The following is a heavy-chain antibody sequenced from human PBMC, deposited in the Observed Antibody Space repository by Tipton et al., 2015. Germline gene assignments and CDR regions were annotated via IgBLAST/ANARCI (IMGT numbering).Heavy chain of an antibody. CDR3: AILYVDYDY. V-gene: IGHV4-61*01. J-gene: IGHJ4*02. D-gene: IGHD4-17*01. CDR1: GGSVSSGSYY. Sequence: TLSLTCTVSGGSVSSGSYYWSWIRQPPGKGLEWIGCIYSSGGTSYNPSLKSRVTISVDTSRNQFSLNLTSVTAADTAVYYCAILYVDYDYWGQGTLVTVSS. CDR2: IYSSGGT.